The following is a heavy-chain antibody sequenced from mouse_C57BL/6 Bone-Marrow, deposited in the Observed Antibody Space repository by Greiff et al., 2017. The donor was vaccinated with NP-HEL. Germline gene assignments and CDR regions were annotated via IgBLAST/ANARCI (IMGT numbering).Heavy chain of an antibody. J-gene: IGHJ3*01. D-gene: IGHD1-1*01. V-gene: IGHV3-6*01. CDR1: GYSITSGYY. Sequence: DVHLVESGPGLVKPSQSLSLTCSVTGYSITSGYYWNWIRQFPGNKLEWMGYISYDGSNNYNPSLKNRISITRDTSKNQFFLKLNSVTTEDTATYYCARLTTVTYWGQGTLVTVSA. CDR3: ARLTTVTY. CDR2: ISYDGSN.